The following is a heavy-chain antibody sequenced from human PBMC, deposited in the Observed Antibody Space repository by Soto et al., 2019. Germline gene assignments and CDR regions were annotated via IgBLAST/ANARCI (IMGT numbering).Heavy chain of an antibody. CDR3: ARASPVVTDV. CDR1: GGSISSGHYY. CDR2: IFYSGTT. V-gene: IGHV4-30-4*01. J-gene: IGHJ6*02. Sequence: QVQLQESGPGLVKPSQTLSLTCTVSGGSISSGHYYWSWIRQPPGKGLEWIGYIFYSGTTYYNPSIKSRVTISVDTSKNQFSLKLSSVTAADTAVYYCARASPVVTDVWGQGTTVTVSS. D-gene: IGHD5-18*01.